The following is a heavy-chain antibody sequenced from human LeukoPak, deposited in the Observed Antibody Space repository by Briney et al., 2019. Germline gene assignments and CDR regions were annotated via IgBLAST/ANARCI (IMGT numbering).Heavy chain of an antibody. J-gene: IGHJ6*03. CDR2: TYYRSKWYN. V-gene: IGHV6-1*01. Sequence: SQTLSLTCAISGDSVSSNSAAWNWIRQSPSRGLEWLGRTYYRSKWYNDYAVSVKSRITINPDTSKNQFSLQLNSVTPEDTAVYYCAREILGGRGQWLVQLVYYMDVWGKGTTVTISS. CDR3: AREILGGRGQWLVQLVYYMDV. D-gene: IGHD6-19*01. CDR1: GDSVSSNSAA.